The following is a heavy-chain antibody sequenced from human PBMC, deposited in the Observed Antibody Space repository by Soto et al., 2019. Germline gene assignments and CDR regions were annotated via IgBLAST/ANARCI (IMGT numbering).Heavy chain of an antibody. CDR1: GFTFSDYA. CDR3: ARARGFYAASGFMDL. V-gene: IGHV3-30*03. D-gene: IGHD3-3*01. CDR2: LSFDESHK. J-gene: IGHJ4*02. Sequence: QVQLVESGGGVVQPGTSLRLSCAGSGFTFSDYAMHWVRHAPGKGLEWVALLSFDESHKYYADSVKGRFTIYRDNFQNTVSLLMNSLRPEDTAVYFCARARGFYAASGFMDLWGRGTLVAVSS.